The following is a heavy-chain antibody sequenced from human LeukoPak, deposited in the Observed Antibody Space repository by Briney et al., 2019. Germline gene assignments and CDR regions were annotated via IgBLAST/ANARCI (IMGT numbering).Heavy chain of an antibody. CDR1: GFTFSGYS. CDR3: ARSTYGDQRYFDY. D-gene: IGHD4-17*01. CDR2: ISSSSSYI. J-gene: IGHJ4*02. V-gene: IGHV3-21*01. Sequence: PGGSLRLSCAASGFTFSGYSMNWVRQAPGKGLEWVSSISSSSSYIYYADSVKGRFTISRDNAKNSLYLQMNSLRAEDTAVYYCARSTYGDQRYFDYWGQGTLVTVSS.